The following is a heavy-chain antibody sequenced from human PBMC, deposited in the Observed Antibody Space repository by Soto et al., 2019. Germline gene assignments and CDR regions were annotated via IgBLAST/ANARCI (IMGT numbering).Heavy chain of an antibody. CDR2: IYYDGST. D-gene: IGHD2-8*02. CDR1: GASIRSSTFY. Sequence: SETLSLTCTVSGASIRSSTFYWGWLRQPPGKGLESIANIYYDGSTYYNPSLKGRVTISVDTSKNQFSLKLSSVTAADTAVYYCARDKITGSFDYWGQGTLVTVSS. CDR3: ARDKITGSFDY. J-gene: IGHJ4*02. V-gene: IGHV4-39*02.